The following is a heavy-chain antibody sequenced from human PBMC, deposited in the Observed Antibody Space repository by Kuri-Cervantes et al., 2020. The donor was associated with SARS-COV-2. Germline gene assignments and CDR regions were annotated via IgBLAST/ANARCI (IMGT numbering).Heavy chain of an antibody. CDR3: ATVSDYYDSSGYFLDFDY. CDR2: ISSSSSYI. Sequence: GGSLRLSCEASGFTFSSYGMNWVRQAPGKGLEWVSSISSSSSYIYYADSVKGRFTISRDNAKNSLYLQMNSLRAEDTAVYYCATVSDYYDSSGYFLDFDYWGQGTLVTVSS. J-gene: IGHJ4*02. D-gene: IGHD3-22*01. V-gene: IGHV3-21*01. CDR1: GFTFSSYG.